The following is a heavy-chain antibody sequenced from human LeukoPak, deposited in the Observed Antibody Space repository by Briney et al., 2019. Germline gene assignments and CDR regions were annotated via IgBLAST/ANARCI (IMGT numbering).Heavy chain of an antibody. D-gene: IGHD2-2*01. Sequence: GGSLRLSCAASGFTFSSYGMPWVRQAPGKGLEWVAVIWYDGSNKYYADSVKGRFTISRDNSKNTLYLQMNSLRAEDTAVYYCARDPDCSSTSCYDHWFDPWGQGTLVTVSS. CDR1: GFTFSSYG. J-gene: IGHJ5*02. CDR3: ARDPDCSSTSCYDHWFDP. CDR2: IWYDGSNK. V-gene: IGHV3-33*01.